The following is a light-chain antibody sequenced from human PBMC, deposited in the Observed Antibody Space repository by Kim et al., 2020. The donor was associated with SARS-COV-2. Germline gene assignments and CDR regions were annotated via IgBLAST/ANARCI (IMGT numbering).Light chain of an antibody. CDR2: GAS. V-gene: IGKV3-15*01. J-gene: IGKJ3*01. CDR1: QSVSSN. Sequence: VSPGERATPSCRASQSVSSNLAWYQQKPGQAPRLLIYGASTRATGIPARFSGSGSGTEFTLTISSLQSEDFAVYYCQQYNNWPFTFGPGTKVDIK. CDR3: QQYNNWPFT.